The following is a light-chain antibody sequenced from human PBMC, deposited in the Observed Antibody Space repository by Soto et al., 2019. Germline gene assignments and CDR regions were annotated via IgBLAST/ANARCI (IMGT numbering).Light chain of an antibody. Sequence: QSVLTQPASVSGSLGQSITISCTATNSDVGVYNFVSWFQQHPGRAPKVMIYEVTKRPSDISDRFSGSKSGNTASLTISGLQAEDQATYYCSSYSSTTRGIFGGGTKLTVL. CDR2: EVT. CDR1: NSDVGVYNF. V-gene: IGLV2-14*01. J-gene: IGLJ2*01. CDR3: SSYSSTTRGI.